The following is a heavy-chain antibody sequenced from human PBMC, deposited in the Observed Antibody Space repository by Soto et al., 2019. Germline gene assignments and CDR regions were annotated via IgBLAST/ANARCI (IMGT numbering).Heavy chain of an antibody. CDR3: TADSVLTTDSGFDF. D-gene: IGHD4-17*01. V-gene: IGHV3-15*07. J-gene: IGHJ3*01. CDR1: DFIFNNAW. CDR2: IKRKIDGGAT. Sequence: EVQLVESGGGFVKPGESLRLSWVASDFIFNNAWMNWVRQAAGKGLEWVGRIKRKIDGGATDYASPVKGRFAISRDDSKNMVYLQMNSLKAEDTAVYYCTADSVLTTDSGFDFWGQGTMVTVSS.